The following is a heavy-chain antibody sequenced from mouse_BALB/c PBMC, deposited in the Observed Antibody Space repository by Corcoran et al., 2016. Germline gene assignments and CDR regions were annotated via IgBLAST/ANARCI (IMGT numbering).Heavy chain of an antibody. CDR3: ARLYPGIAMDY. CDR1: GYTFTSSV. J-gene: IGHJ4*01. CDR2: INPYNDGT. Sequence: EVQLQQSGPELVKPGASVQMSCKASGYTFTSSVMHWVKQKPGQGLEWIGYINPYNDGTKYNEKFKGKATLTSDKSSSTAYMELSSLTSEDSAVYYCARLYPGIAMDYWGQGTSVTVSS. V-gene: IGHV1S136*01.